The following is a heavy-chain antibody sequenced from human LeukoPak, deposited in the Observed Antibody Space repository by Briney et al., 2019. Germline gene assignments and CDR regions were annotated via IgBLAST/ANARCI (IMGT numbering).Heavy chain of an antibody. CDR1: GYILSSYN. V-gene: IGHV1-46*01. Sequence: GASVKVSCKASGYILSSYNMHWVRQAPGQGLEWLGIINPSGGDTKYAQKFQGRVTIAADESTSTAYMELSSLRSEDTAVYYCARDLQQLDLDYWGQGTLVTVSS. D-gene: IGHD6-13*01. CDR3: ARDLQQLDLDY. J-gene: IGHJ4*02. CDR2: INPSGGDT.